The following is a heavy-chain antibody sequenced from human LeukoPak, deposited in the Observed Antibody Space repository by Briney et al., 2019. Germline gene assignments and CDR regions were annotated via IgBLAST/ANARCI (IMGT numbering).Heavy chain of an antibody. CDR1: GGSINGYY. CDR2: IYYRGST. V-gene: IGHV4-59*01. Sequence: KSSETLSLTCTVSGGSINGYYWSWIRQPPEKGLEWIGYIYYRGSTNYNPSLKSRVTISVDTSKNQFSLKLSSVTAADTAVYYCARADYGTSAYYYTFDYWGQGTLVTVSS. CDR3: ARADYGTSAYYYTFDY. J-gene: IGHJ4*02. D-gene: IGHD3-22*01.